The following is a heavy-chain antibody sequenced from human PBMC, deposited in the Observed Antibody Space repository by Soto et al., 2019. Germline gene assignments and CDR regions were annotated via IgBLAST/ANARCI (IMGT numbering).Heavy chain of an antibody. CDR2: ISYDGSNK. Sequence: GGSLRLSCAASGFTFSSYGMHWVRQAPGKGLEWVAVISYDGSNKYYADSVKGRFTISRDNSKNTLYLQMNSLRAEDTAVYYCAKNSGSYQNDYYYYGMDVWGQGTTVTVSS. D-gene: IGHD1-26*01. V-gene: IGHV3-30*18. J-gene: IGHJ6*02. CDR3: AKNSGSYQNDYYYYGMDV. CDR1: GFTFSSYG.